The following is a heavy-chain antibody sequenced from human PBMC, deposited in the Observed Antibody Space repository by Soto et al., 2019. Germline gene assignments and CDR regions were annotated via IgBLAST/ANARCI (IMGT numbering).Heavy chain of an antibody. CDR1: GGSISSGDYY. J-gene: IGHJ4*02. V-gene: IGHV4-30-4*01. CDR2: IYYSGST. D-gene: IGHD6-19*01. Sequence: SETLSLTCSVSGGSISSGDYYWTWMRQPPGKGLEWIGYIYYSGSTYYNPSLESRISMSVADSKNQFSLKLSSVTAADTAVYYCARLLGSTGSYGGYYFDSWGQGALVTVSS. CDR3: ARLLGSTGSYGGYYFDS.